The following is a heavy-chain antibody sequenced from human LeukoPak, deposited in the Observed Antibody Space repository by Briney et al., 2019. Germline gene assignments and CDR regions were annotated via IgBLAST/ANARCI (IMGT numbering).Heavy chain of an antibody. CDR1: GFTFSTYW. D-gene: IGHD4-17*01. CDR3: AKGGTHDYGDYFDY. J-gene: IGHJ4*02. CDR2: IWYDGSNK. Sequence: GGSLRLSCAASGFTFSTYWMIWVRQAPGKGLEWVAVIWYDGSNKYYADSVKGRFTISRDNSKNTLYLQMNSLRAEDTAVYYCAKGGTHDYGDYFDYWGQGTLVTVSS. V-gene: IGHV3-33*06.